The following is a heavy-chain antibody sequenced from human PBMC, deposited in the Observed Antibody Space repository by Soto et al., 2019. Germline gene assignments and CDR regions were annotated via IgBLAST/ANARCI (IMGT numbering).Heavy chain of an antibody. Sequence: GGSLRLSCAASGFTFSSYGMHWVRQAPGKGLEWVAVIWYDGSNKYYADSVKGRFTISRDNSKNTLYLQMNSLRAEDTAVYYCARNGTYSSRSTQRGYYYYGMDVWGPGTTVTVSS. J-gene: IGHJ6*02. CDR1: GFTFSSYG. V-gene: IGHV3-33*01. D-gene: IGHD6-13*01. CDR2: IWYDGSNK. CDR3: ARNGTYSSRSTQRGYYYYGMDV.